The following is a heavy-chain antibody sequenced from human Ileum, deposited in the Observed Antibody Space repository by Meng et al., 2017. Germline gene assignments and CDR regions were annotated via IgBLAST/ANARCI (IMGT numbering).Heavy chain of an antibody. CDR2: TYYRSKWFN. J-gene: IGHJ4*02. D-gene: IGHD4-23*01. V-gene: IGHV6-1*01. CDR1: GDSVSSNSAA. Sequence: QVQLHQSGPGLVKHSQTLSLTCAISGDSVSSNSAAWNWFRQSPSRGLQWLGRTYYRSKWFNDYAVSVKSRITINPDTSKNQFSLQLNSVTPDDTAVFYCTRSSSHYSGHNYWGQGTLVTVSS. CDR3: TRSSSHYSGHNY.